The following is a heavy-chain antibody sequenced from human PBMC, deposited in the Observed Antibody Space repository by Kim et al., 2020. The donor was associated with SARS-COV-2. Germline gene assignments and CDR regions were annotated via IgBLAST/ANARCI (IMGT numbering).Heavy chain of an antibody. CDR3: ARGWDYYDSSGYYFDY. CDR1: GFTVSSNY. CDR2: IYSGGST. D-gene: IGHD3-22*01. Sequence: GGSLRLSCAASGFTVSSNYMSWVRQAPGKGLEWVSVIYSGGSTYYADSVKGRFTISRDNSKNTLYLQMNSLRAEDTAVYYCARGWDYYDSSGYYFDYWGQGTLVTVSS. J-gene: IGHJ4*02. V-gene: IGHV3-53*01.